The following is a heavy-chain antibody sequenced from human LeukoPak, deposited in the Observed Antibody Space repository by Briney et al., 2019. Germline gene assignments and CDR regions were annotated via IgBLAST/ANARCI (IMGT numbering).Heavy chain of an antibody. CDR3: ARFLEWSRFDP. Sequence: SETLSLTCTVSGGSISSYYWSWIRQPPGKGLEWIGYIYYSGSTNHNPSLKSRVTISVDTSKNQFSLKLSSVTAADTAVYYCARFLEWSRFDPWGQGTLVTVSS. V-gene: IGHV4-59*08. D-gene: IGHD3-3*01. J-gene: IGHJ5*02. CDR2: IYYSGST. CDR1: GGSISSYY.